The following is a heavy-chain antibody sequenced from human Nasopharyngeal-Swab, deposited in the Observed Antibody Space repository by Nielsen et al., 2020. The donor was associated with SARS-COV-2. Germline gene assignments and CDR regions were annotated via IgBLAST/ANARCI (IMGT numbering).Heavy chain of an antibody. CDR3: ARGWGIAARSGWFDP. D-gene: IGHD6-6*01. V-gene: IGHV3-48*03. CDR2: ISSSGSTI. Sequence: GESLKISCAASGFTFSSYEMNWVRQAPGKGLEWVSYISSSGSTIYYADSVKGRFTISRDNAKNSLYLQVNSLRAEDTAVYYCARGWGIAARSGWFDPWGQGTLVTVSS. CDR1: GFTFSSYE. J-gene: IGHJ5*02.